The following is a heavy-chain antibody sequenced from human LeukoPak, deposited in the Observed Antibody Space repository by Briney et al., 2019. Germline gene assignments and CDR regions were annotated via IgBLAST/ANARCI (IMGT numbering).Heavy chain of an antibody. D-gene: IGHD2-2*01. CDR1: GGSISGYY. Sequence: SETLSLTCTVSGGSISGYYWSWIRQPPGEGLEWIGYISDSGSTNYNPSLQSRITISVDTSKNQFSLKLSSVTAADTAVYHCARRDGYCSSSSCYFARFDPWGQGTLVTVSS. CDR2: ISDSGST. CDR3: ARRDGYCSSSSCYFARFDP. V-gene: IGHV4-59*08. J-gene: IGHJ5*02.